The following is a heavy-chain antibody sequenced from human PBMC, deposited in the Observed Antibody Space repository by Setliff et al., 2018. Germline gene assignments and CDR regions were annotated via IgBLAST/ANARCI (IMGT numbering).Heavy chain of an antibody. Sequence: SETLSLPCTVSGGSISSSSYYWGWIRQPPGKGLEWLGSVYFSGYTYYNPSLSGRVTISIDTSKNQFSLRLTSVTAADTAVYYCARVDFTMLQGVLGQWGQGTLVTVSS. CDR3: ARVDFTMLQGVLGQ. CDR1: GGSISSSSYY. J-gene: IGHJ1*01. D-gene: IGHD3-10*01. CDR2: VYFSGYT. V-gene: IGHV4-39*07.